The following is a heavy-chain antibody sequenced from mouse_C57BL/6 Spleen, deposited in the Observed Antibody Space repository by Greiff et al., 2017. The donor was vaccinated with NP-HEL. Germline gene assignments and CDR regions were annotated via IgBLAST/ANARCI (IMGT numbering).Heavy chain of an antibody. CDR2: IDPSDSYT. CDR3: ARADDYRLAY. Sequence: QVQLQQPGAELVMPGASVKLSCKASGYTFTSYWMHWVKQRPGQGLEWIGEIDPSDSYTNYNQKFKGKSTLTVDKSSSTAYMQLSSLTSEDSAVYYCARADDYRLAYWGQGTLVTVSA. V-gene: IGHV1-69*01. D-gene: IGHD2-4*01. J-gene: IGHJ3*01. CDR1: GYTFTSYW.